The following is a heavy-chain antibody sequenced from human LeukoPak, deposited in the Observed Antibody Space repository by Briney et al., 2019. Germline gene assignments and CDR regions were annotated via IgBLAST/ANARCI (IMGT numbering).Heavy chain of an antibody. Sequence: SDTLSLAFQVSGVSDNCSSCFWGWIRQPPGKGLESLGINHDTGITHDHAALKRRVTTSVDTSQHHFSLMLKPVTAAYIAVYYCVRFSQFDLSFDYWARGNRVSVSS. J-gene: IGHJ4*02. CDR1: GVSDNCSSCF. CDR3: VRFSQFDLSFDY. CDR2: NHDTGIT. D-gene: IGHD5-24*01. V-gene: IGHV4-39*07.